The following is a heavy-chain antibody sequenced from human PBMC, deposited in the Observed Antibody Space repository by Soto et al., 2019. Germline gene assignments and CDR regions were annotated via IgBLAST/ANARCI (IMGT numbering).Heavy chain of an antibody. V-gene: IGHV3-33*03. D-gene: IGHD3-10*01. CDR2: IWYDGSNE. CDR3: ASALETGDY. J-gene: IGHJ4*02. Sequence: QVQLVESGGGVVQPGRSLRLSCASSGFTFSNYGMHWVRQAPGKGPEWVAVIWYDGSNEQYADSVKGRFTISRDNSKNTLYLQMNSLRAEYTAVYYCASALETGDYWGQGTLVTVSS. CDR1: GFTFSNYG.